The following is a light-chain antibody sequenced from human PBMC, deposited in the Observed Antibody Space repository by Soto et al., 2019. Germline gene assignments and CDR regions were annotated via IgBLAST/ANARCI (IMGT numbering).Light chain of an antibody. CDR2: AAS. CDR3: QQTYRAYT. Sequence: DIPMTQSPSSLSASVGDRVTITCRASQSISDYLNWYQQKPGKALKLLIYAASSLQSGVPSRFSGSRSGTDFTLAISSLHPEDFATYYCQQTYRAYTFGQGTKLEI. CDR1: QSISDY. V-gene: IGKV1-39*01. J-gene: IGKJ2*01.